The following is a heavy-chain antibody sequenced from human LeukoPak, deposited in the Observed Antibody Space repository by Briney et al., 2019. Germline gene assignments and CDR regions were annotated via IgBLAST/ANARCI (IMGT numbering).Heavy chain of an antibody. V-gene: IGHV4-4*07. Sequence: SETLSLTCTVSGGSISSYYWSWIRQPAGKGLEWIGRIYTSGSTNYNPSLKSRVTMSVDTSKNQFSLKLSSVTAADTAVYYCARVDYYDSSGYGTSDYWGQGTLVTVSS. CDR1: GGSISSYY. J-gene: IGHJ4*02. CDR3: ARVDYYDSSGYGTSDY. CDR2: IYTSGST. D-gene: IGHD3-22*01.